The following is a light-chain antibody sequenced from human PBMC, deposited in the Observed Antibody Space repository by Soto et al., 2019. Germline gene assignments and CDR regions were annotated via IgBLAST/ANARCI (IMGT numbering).Light chain of an antibody. J-gene: IGKJ1*01. CDR2: DVS. V-gene: IGKV1-5*01. CDR3: QQYNSYSST. CDR1: QSIGNW. Sequence: DIQMTQSPSTLSASVGDRVTITCRASQSIGNWLAWYQQKPGKAPKLLIYDVSSLESGVPSRFNGSGSGTEFTLTISSLQPDDFATYYCQQYNSYSSTFGQGTKVDIK.